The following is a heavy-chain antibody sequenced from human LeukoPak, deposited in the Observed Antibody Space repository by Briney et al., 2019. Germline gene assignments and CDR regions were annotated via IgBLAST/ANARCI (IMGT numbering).Heavy chain of an antibody. D-gene: IGHD3-3*01. J-gene: IGHJ4*02. CDR2: MNPNSGNT. V-gene: IGHV1-8*01. CDR3: ARVTYYDFWSGYANYLGY. CDR1: GYTFTSYD. Sequence: GASVKVSCKASGYTFTSYDINWVRQATGQGLEWMEWMNPNSGNTGYARKFQGRVTMTRNTSISTAYMELSSLRSEDTAVYYCARVTYYDFWSGYANYLGYWGQGTLVTVSS.